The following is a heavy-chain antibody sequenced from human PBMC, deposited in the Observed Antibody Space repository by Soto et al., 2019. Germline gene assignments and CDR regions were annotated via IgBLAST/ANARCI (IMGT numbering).Heavy chain of an antibody. Sequence: KPSETLSLTCTVSGGSISSSSYYWGWIRQPPGKGLEWIGSIYYSGSTYYNPSLKSRVTISVDTSKNQFSLKLSSVTAADTAVYYCARGSVDTVDSSGFYEYWGQGTPVTVSS. CDR2: IYYSGST. J-gene: IGHJ4*02. CDR3: ARGSVDTVDSSGFYEY. V-gene: IGHV4-39*01. CDR1: GGSISSSSYY. D-gene: IGHD3-22*01.